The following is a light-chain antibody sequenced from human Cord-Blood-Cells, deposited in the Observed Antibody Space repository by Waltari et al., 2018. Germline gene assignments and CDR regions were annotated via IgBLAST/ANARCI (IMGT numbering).Light chain of an antibody. CDR2: DVS. Sequence: QSALTQPASVSGSPGQSIPIPCTGTSSDVGGYNYASWYRQHPGKAPKLMIYDVSNRPSGVSNRFSGSKSGNTASLTISGLQAEDEADYDCSSYTSSSTVVFGGGTKLTVL. V-gene: IGLV2-14*01. CDR1: SSDVGGYNY. J-gene: IGLJ2*01. CDR3: SSYTSSSTVV.